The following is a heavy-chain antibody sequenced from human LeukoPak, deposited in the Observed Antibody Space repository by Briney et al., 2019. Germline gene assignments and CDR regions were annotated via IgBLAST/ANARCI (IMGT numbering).Heavy chain of an antibody. Sequence: RGSLRLSCSVSGFTFSTYVMHWVRQAPGKGLEYVSAISSNGDNTYYADSAKGRFTISRDNSKNTLYLQMSSLRADDTAVYYCVRGTGYWGQGTLVTVSS. CDR1: GFTFSTYV. CDR2: ISSNGDNT. CDR3: VRGTGY. V-gene: IGHV3-64D*06. J-gene: IGHJ4*02.